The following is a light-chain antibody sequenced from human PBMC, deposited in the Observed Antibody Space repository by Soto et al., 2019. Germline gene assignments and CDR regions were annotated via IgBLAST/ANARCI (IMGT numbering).Light chain of an antibody. Sequence: DIQMTQSPSSLSASVGDRVTITCRASQTISTFLNGYQKRPGKALRLLSYGASTLQIGVPSRFNGSGSGTEFTLTIGSLQLEDFAIYSCQQGFSYPWTFGQGTKVEIK. J-gene: IGKJ1*01. CDR3: QQGFSYPWT. CDR2: GAS. V-gene: IGKV1-39*01. CDR1: QTISTF.